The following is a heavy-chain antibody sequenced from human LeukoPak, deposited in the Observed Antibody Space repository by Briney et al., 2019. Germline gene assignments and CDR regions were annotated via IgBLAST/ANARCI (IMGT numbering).Heavy chain of an antibody. CDR2: IYYSGST. Sequence: SETLSLTCTVSGGSISSYYWSWIRQPPGEGLEWIGYIYYSGSTNYNPSLKSRVTISVDTSKNQFSLKLSSVTAADTAVYYCARALPYDILTGLVWFDPWGQGTLVTVSS. D-gene: IGHD3-9*01. CDR1: GGSISSYY. CDR3: ARALPYDILTGLVWFDP. J-gene: IGHJ5*02. V-gene: IGHV4-59*01.